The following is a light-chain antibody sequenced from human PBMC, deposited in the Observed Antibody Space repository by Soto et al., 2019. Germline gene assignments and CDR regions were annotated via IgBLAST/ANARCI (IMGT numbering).Light chain of an antibody. CDR1: SSNLWVGFD. CDR2: SNN. Sequence: QSVLTQPHAVSGAPGQTVTIPCTGTSSNLWVGFDAHWYQQLPGTAPKLLIYSNNNRPSGVPDRFSGSKSGASASLVITGLQAEDEADYYCQSYDNSLNVAVFGGGTKVTVL. J-gene: IGLJ2*01. V-gene: IGLV1-40*01. CDR3: QSYDNSLNVAV.